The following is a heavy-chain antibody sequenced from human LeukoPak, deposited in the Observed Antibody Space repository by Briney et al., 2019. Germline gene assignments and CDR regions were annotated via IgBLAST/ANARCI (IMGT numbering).Heavy chain of an antibody. J-gene: IGHJ5*01. Sequence: PSETLSLTCSVSGGFNTHYYWSWIRQPPGKGLEWIGYFYHSASTNYNPSLKSRVTISVDTSKNHFSLKLSSVTAADTAVCYCARGQWLPVFDFWGQGTLVTVSS. CDR1: GGFNTHYY. CDR2: FYHSAST. V-gene: IGHV4-59*01. CDR3: ARGQWLPVFDF. D-gene: IGHD3-22*01.